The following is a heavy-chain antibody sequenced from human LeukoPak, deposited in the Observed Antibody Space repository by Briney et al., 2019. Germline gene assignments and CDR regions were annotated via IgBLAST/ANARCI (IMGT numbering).Heavy chain of an antibody. V-gene: IGHV3-21*01. CDR1: GFTFSTYS. CDR3: ARAGILVAGTDWYFDL. Sequence: GGSLRLSCAASGFTFSTYSMNWVRQAPGKGLEWVSSISSGGNYIYYADSVKGRFTISRDNAKNSLHLQMNSLRAEETAVYYCARAGILVAGTDWYFDLWGRGTLVTVSS. CDR2: ISSGGNYI. J-gene: IGHJ2*01. D-gene: IGHD6-19*01.